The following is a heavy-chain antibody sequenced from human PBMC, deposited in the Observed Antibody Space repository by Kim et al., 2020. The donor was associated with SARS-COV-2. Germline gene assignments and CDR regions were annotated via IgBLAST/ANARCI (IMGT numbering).Heavy chain of an antibody. J-gene: IGHJ4*02. Sequence: GGSLRLSCAASGFIFSNAWMSWVRQAPGKGLEWVGRIKTKIDGGTTDYAAPVRGRFTISRDDSKNTLYLQMNSLISEDTALYYCTTDLPGIAVGGFDYWGQGTLVTVST. CDR3: TTDLPGIAVGGFDY. CDR1: GFIFSNAW. CDR2: IKTKIDGGTT. D-gene: IGHD6-19*01. V-gene: IGHV3-15*01.